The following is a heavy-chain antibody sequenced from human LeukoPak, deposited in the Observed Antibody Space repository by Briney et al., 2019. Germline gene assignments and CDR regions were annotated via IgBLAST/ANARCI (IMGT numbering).Heavy chain of an antibody. J-gene: IGHJ5*02. CDR1: GFTFSSYW. CDR3: ARVGANYAGS. D-gene: IGHD4/OR15-4a*01. CDR2: INHSGST. Sequence: GSLRLSCAASGFTFSSYWMSWVRQPPGKGLEWIGEINHSGSTNYNPSLKSRVTISVDTSKNQFSLKLSSVTAADTAVYYCARVGANYAGSWGQGTLVTVSS. V-gene: IGHV4-34*01.